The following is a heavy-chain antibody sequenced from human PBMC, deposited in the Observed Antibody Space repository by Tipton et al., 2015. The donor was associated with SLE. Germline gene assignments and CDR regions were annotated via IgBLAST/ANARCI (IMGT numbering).Heavy chain of an antibody. CDR3: ARGQHQLGRFDP. CDR2: IYNRGST. CDR1: GGSISNYY. J-gene: IGHJ5*02. V-gene: IGHV4-4*07. Sequence: TLSLTCTVSGGSISNYYWSWIRQPAGKGLEWIGRIYNRGSTDYNPSLKSRVTMSVDTSKNQFSLRLRSVTAADTAVYYCARGQHQLGRFDPWGQGTLVTVSS. D-gene: IGHD1-1*01.